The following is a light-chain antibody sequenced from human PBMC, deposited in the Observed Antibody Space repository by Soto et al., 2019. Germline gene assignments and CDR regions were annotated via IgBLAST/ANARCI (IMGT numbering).Light chain of an antibody. CDR1: QSVSSN. CDR3: QQYYYWPLT. Sequence: EIVMTQSPATLSVSPGERATLSCRASQSVSSNLAWYQQKPGQVPRLLIYGASTRATGVPATFSGSGSGTEFTLTISSLESEDFAVYYCQQYYYWPLTFGGGTKVDIK. CDR2: GAS. J-gene: IGKJ4*01. V-gene: IGKV3-15*01.